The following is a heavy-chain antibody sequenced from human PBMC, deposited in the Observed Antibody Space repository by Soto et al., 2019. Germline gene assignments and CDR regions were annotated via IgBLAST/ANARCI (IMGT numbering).Heavy chain of an antibody. Sequence: EVQLVESGGGLVQPGRSLRLSCAASGFTFDDYAMHWVRQAPGKGQEWVSGISWNSGSIGYADSVKGRFTISRDNAKNSLYLQMNSLRAEDTALYYCAKDTGDWGTFDYWGQGTLVTVSS. CDR1: GFTFDDYA. V-gene: IGHV3-9*01. J-gene: IGHJ4*02. CDR2: ISWNSGSI. D-gene: IGHD3-16*01. CDR3: AKDTGDWGTFDY.